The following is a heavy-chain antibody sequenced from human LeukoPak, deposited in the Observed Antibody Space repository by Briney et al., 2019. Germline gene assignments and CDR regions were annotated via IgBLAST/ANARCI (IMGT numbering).Heavy chain of an antibody. CDR3: ARELVVGYYNYGMDV. D-gene: IGHD2-8*02. CDR1: GFTFSSYW. J-gene: IGHJ6*02. Sequence: GWSLRLSCAASGFTFSSYWMSWVRQAPGKGLEWVANIKQDGSEKYYMDSVKGRFTISRDTANNSLYPQMNSLSAEDTAVYYCARELVVGYYNYGMDVWGQGTTVTVSS. CDR2: IKQDGSEK. V-gene: IGHV3-7*01.